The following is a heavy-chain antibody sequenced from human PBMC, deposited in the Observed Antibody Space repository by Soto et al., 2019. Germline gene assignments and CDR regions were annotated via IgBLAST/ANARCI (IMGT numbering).Heavy chain of an antibody. V-gene: IGHV3-74*01. CDR2: INNEGTHT. CDR1: GFTFSSYW. J-gene: IGHJ4*02. D-gene: IGHD1-26*01. Sequence: GGSLRLSCAASGFTFSSYWMHWVRQAPGKGLVWVARINNEGTHTIYADSVKGRFTTSRDNAKNTVFLETSFLRADDTAVYYCAKSISGAFDYWGQGTLVTVSS. CDR3: AKSISGAFDY.